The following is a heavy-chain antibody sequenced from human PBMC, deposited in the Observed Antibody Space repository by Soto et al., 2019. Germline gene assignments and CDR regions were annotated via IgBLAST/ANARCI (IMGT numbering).Heavy chain of an antibody. J-gene: IGHJ3*02. Sequence: EEQLVESGGGLVQPGGSLRVSCEASGFSFRSYAMNWVRQAPGKGLEWVSYISVGSGSIFYADSVKGRFTISRDDAKNSLYLQMNTLRGEDTAVYYCVRDDRWAFDIWGQGTMVTVSS. CDR1: GFSFRSYA. CDR2: ISVGSGSI. D-gene: IGHD3-22*01. V-gene: IGHV3-48*01. CDR3: VRDDRWAFDI.